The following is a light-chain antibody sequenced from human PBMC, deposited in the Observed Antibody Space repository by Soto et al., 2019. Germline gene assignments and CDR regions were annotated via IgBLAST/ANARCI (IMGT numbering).Light chain of an antibody. Sequence: QSALTQPASVSGSPGQSITISCTGTSSDVGGYNYVSWYQQNPGKAPKLMIYDVSNRPSGVSNRLSGAKSGNTASLTISGLQAEDEDDYYCSSYTSSSTLFVVFGGGPQLTVL. CDR3: SSYTSSSTLFVV. CDR2: DVS. V-gene: IGLV2-14*01. J-gene: IGLJ2*01. CDR1: SSDVGGYNY.